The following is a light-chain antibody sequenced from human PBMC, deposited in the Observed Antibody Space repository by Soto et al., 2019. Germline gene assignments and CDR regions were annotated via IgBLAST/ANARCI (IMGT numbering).Light chain of an antibody. CDR2: GAS. J-gene: IGKJ2*01. CDR3: QQYGNSPL. Sequence: EIVLTQSPGTLSLSPGERATLSCRASQSVSSGYFAWYQQKPGQAPRLLIYGASSRATGIPDRFSGSGSGTDFTLTISRLEPEDFAVYYCQQYGNSPLFGQGTKLEIK. CDR1: QSVSSGY. V-gene: IGKV3-20*01.